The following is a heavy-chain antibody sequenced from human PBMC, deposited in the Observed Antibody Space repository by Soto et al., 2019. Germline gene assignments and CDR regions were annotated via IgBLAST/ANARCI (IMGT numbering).Heavy chain of an antibody. V-gene: IGHV4-59*01. D-gene: IGHD5-12*01. CDR2: IYYSGST. CDR3: ASYSGYDYYYYYMDV. Sequence: QVQLQESGPGLMKPSETLSLTCTVSGGSISSYYWSWIRQPPGKGLEWIGYIYYSGSTNYNPSLKSRVTISVDTSKNQFSLKLSSVTAADTAVYYCASYSGYDYYYYYMDVWGKGTTVTVSS. CDR1: GGSISSYY. J-gene: IGHJ6*03.